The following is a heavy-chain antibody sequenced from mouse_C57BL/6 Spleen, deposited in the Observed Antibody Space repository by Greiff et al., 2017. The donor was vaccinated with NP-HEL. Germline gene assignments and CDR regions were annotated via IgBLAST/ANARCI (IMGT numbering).Heavy chain of an antibody. CDR3: ARRVTTVVAKRDYAMDY. D-gene: IGHD1-1*01. CDR2: ISNGGGST. Sequence: EVKLVESGGGLVQPGGSLKLSCAASGFTFSDYYMYWVRQTPEKRLEWVAYISNGGGSTYYPDTVKGRFTISRDNAKNTLYLQMSRLKSEDTAMYYCARRVTTVVAKRDYAMDYWGQGTSVTVSS. J-gene: IGHJ4*01. V-gene: IGHV5-12*01. CDR1: GFTFSDYY.